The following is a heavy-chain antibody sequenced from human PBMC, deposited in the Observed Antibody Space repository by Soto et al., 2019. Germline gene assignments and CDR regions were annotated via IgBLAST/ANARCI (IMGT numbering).Heavy chain of an antibody. CDR2: MNSDGSRT. Sequence: GGSLRLSCAASGFTFSSYWMHWVRQAPGKGLVWVSRMNSDGSRTSYADSAKGRFTISRDNAKNTVYLQMNSLRAEDTAVYYCARGDGDYYDGNGYLGRHWGQGTLVTVSS. V-gene: IGHV3-74*01. D-gene: IGHD3-22*01. J-gene: IGHJ4*02. CDR1: GFTFSSYW. CDR3: ARGDGDYYDGNGYLGRH.